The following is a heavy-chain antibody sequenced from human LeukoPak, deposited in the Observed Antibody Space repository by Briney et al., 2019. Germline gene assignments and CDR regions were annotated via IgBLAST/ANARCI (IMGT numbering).Heavy chain of an antibody. Sequence: SETLSLTCTVSGGSISSSSYYWGWIRQPPGKGLEWIGSIYYSGSTYYNPSLKSRVTISVDTSKNQFSLKVTSMTAADTALYYCARGGHDYGDLRLHDAFDIWGQGTMVTVSS. V-gene: IGHV4-39*07. CDR1: GGSISSSSYY. CDR3: ARGGHDYGDLRLHDAFDI. D-gene: IGHD4-17*01. CDR2: IYYSGST. J-gene: IGHJ3*02.